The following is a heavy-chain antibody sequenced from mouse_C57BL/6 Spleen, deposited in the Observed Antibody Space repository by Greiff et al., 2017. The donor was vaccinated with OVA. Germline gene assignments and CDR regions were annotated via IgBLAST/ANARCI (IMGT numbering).Heavy chain of an antibody. J-gene: IGHJ4*01. CDR1: GFTFTDYY. D-gene: IGHD3-2*02. CDR3: ARSPSGNYAMDY. V-gene: IGHV7-3*01. Sequence: EVQLVESGGGLVQPGGSLSLSCAASGFTFTDYYMSWVRQPPGKALEWLGFIRNKANGYTTEYSASVKGRFTISRDNSPSILYLQMNALRAEDSTTYYGARSPSGNYAMDYWGQGTSVTVSS. CDR2: IRNKANGYTT.